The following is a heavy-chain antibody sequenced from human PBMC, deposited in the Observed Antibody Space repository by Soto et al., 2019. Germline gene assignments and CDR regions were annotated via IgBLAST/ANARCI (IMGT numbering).Heavy chain of an antibody. Sequence: GGSLRLSCAASGFTFSSYSMNWVRQAPGKGLEWVSYISSSSSTIYYADSVKGRFTISGDNAKNSLYLQMNSLRDEDTAVYYCARDRLRFLEWGREGDYYYGMDVWGQGTTVTVSS. CDR2: ISSSSSTI. V-gene: IGHV3-48*02. D-gene: IGHD3-3*01. CDR1: GFTFSSYS. J-gene: IGHJ6*02. CDR3: ARDRLRFLEWGREGDYYYGMDV.